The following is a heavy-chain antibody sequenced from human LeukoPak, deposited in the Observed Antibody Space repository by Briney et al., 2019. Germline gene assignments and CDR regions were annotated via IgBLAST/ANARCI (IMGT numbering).Heavy chain of an antibody. CDR2: ISDDGRKK. CDR3: ASSGRYVVDY. J-gene: IGHJ4*02. V-gene: IGHV3-30*04. CDR1: GFTFSSDA. Sequence: PGGSLRLSCAASGFTFSSDAMHWVRQAPGKGLEWVAVISDDGRKKNYADSVKGRFTISRDNSKNTLYLQMNSLRAEDTAVYSCASSGRYVVDYWGQGTLVTVSS. D-gene: IGHD3-10*01.